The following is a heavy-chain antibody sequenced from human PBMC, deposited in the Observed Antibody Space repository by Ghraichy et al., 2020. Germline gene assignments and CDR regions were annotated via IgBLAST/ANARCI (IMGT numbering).Heavy chain of an antibody. CDR2: ISSSSTYI. D-gene: IGHD5-12*01. J-gene: IGHJ4*02. CDR1: GFTFSSNN. Sequence: LTCAASGFTFSSNNMNWVRQAPGKGLEWVSFISSSSTYIHYADSVKGRFTISRDNAKNSLYLQMNSLRAEDTAVYYCAIIVATRSQVDSWGQGTLVTVSS. CDR3: AIIVATRSQVDS. V-gene: IGHV3-21*01.